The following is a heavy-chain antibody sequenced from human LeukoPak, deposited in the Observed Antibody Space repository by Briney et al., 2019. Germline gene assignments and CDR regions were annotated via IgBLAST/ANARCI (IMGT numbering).Heavy chain of an antibody. CDR1: GFTFSSYA. CDR2: ISYDGSNK. CDR3: ARAGFGVVVPAARGGIDY. J-gene: IGHJ4*02. D-gene: IGHD2-2*01. V-gene: IGHV3-30-3*01. Sequence: GRSLRLSCAASGFTFSSYAMHWVRQAPGKGLEWVAVISYDGSNKYYADSVKGRFTISRDNSKNTLYLQMNSLRAEDTAVYYCARAGFGVVVPAARGGIDYWGQGTLVTVSS.